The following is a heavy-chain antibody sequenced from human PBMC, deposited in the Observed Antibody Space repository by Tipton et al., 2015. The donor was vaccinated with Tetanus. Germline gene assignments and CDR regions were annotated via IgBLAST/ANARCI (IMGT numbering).Heavy chain of an antibody. Sequence: SLRLSCAASGFTFRTYGMHWVRQAPGKGLEWVALILYGGNYKHYDDSVKGRFTISRDNAKNSLYLQMNSLRAEDTAVYYCASGSALDYWGQGTLVTVSS. V-gene: IGHV3-30*03. CDR1: GFTFRTYG. CDR2: ILYGGNYK. J-gene: IGHJ4*02. CDR3: ASGSALDY. D-gene: IGHD6-25*01.